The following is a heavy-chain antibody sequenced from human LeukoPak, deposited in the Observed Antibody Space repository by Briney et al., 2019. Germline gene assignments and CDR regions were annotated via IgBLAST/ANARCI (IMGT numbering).Heavy chain of an antibody. CDR2: IYYSGST. J-gene: IGHJ4*02. D-gene: IGHD3-22*01. Sequence: SETLSLTCTVSGGSISSYYWSWIRQPPGKGLEGSVYIYYSGSTNYNPSLKSRVTISVDTSKNQFSLKLSSVTAADTAVYYCARGWPTYYYDSSGYYYGYYFDYWGQGTLVTVSS. V-gene: IGHV4-59*01. CDR3: ARGWPTYYYDSSGYYYGYYFDY. CDR1: GGSISSYY.